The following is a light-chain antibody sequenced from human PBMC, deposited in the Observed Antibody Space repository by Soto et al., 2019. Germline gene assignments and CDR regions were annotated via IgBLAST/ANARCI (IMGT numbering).Light chain of an antibody. J-gene: IGLJ3*02. CDR2: GNR. CDR1: NSSLGAGCD. Sequence: QSVLTQPPSVSGAPGQSGTVSCTWKNSSLGAGCDVHWYQQLPGAAPKLVIFGNRNRPSGVPERFSGSKSGTSASLAITGLQAEDEADYYCQAYDYSLTAFVFGGGTKVTVL. CDR3: QAYDYSLTAFV. V-gene: IGLV1-40*01.